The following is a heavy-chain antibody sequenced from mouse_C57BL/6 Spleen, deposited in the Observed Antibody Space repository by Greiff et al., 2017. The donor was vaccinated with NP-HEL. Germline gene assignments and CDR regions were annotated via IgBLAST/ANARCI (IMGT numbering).Heavy chain of an antibody. D-gene: IGHD1-1*01. CDR2: IDPSDSYT. CDR3: ARGTTTVYYYAMDY. CDR1: GYTFTSYW. Sequence: QVQLQQPGAELVRPGTSVKLSCKASGYTFTSYWMHWVKQRPGQGLEWIGVIDPSDSYTNYNQKFKGKATLTVDTSSSTAYMQLSSLTSEDSAVYYCARGTTTVYYYAMDYWGQGTSVTVSS. V-gene: IGHV1-59*01. J-gene: IGHJ4*01.